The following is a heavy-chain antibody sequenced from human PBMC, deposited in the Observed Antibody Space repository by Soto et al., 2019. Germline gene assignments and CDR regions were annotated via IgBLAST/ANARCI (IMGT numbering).Heavy chain of an antibody. CDR1: GFTFSSYA. J-gene: IGHJ3*02. D-gene: IGHD3-22*01. CDR3: AKDRRGYYYDSSGYYWPYAFDI. V-gene: IGHV3-23*01. Sequence: PGGSLRLSCAASGFTFSSYAMSWVRQAPGKGLEWVSAISGSGSSTYYADSVKGRFTISRDNSKNTLYLQMNSLRAEDTAVYYCAKDRRGYYYDSSGYYWPYAFDIWGQGTMVTVSS. CDR2: ISGSGSST.